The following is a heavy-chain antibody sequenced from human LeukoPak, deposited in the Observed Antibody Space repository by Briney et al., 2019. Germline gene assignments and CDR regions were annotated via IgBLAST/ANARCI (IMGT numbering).Heavy chain of an antibody. Sequence: GGSLRLSCAASGFTFSSYAMSWVRQAPGKGLEWVSAINGSGGSTYYEDSVKGRFTISRDNAKNTLYLQMNSLRAEDTAVYYCAKADIITMVRGVTLDAFDIWGQGTMVTVSS. D-gene: IGHD3-10*01. J-gene: IGHJ3*02. CDR2: INGSGGST. CDR1: GFTFSSYA. CDR3: AKADIITMVRGVTLDAFDI. V-gene: IGHV3-23*01.